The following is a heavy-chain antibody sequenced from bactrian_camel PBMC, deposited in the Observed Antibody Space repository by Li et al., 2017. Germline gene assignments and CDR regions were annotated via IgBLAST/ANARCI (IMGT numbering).Heavy chain of an antibody. J-gene: IGHJ4*01. CDR1: GITFSRHD. V-gene: IGHV3S6*01. D-gene: IGHD4*01. CDR3: AASASFILTPRFYRLESSDYPY. Sequence: HVQLVESGGGLVQPGESLRLSCVASGITFSRHDMSWVRQAPGKEVEWVAGITSLPSLFRATSYADSVKGRFTIPKDNAGNSLFLQMSNLKPEDTAMYYCAASASFILTPRFYRLESSDYPYRGQGTQVTVS. CDR2: ITSLPSLFRAT.